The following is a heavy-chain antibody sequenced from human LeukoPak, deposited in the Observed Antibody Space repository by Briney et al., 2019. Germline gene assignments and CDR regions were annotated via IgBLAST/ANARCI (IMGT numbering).Heavy chain of an antibody. Sequence: GGSRRLSCAASGFTFSSYAMSWVRQAPGKGLEWVSAISGSGGSTYYADSVKGRFSISRDNSKNTLYLQMNSLRAEDTAVYYCAKGGRGSYYYYYGMDVWGQGTTVTVSS. CDR3: AKGGRGSYYYYYGMDV. D-gene: IGHD1-26*01. V-gene: IGHV3-23*01. CDR2: ISGSGGST. CDR1: GFTFSSYA. J-gene: IGHJ6*02.